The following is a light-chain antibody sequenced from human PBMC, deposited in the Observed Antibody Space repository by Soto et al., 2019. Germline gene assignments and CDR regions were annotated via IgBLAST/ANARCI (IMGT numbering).Light chain of an antibody. CDR2: DVT. CDR3: SSYTSSSTRVV. J-gene: IGLJ2*01. Sequence: QSALTQPASVSGSPGQSITISCTGSSSDVGTYNFVSWYQRHPGKAPKLMIYDVTNRPSGVSNRFSGSKSGNTASLTISGLQAEDEADYYCSSYTSSSTRVVFGGGTKLTVL. V-gene: IGLV2-14*03. CDR1: SSDVGTYNF.